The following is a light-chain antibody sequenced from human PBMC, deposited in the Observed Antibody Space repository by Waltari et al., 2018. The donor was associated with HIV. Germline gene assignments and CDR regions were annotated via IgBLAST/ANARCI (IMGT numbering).Light chain of an antibody. J-gene: IGLJ2*01. CDR2: KDT. V-gene: IGLV3-27*01. CDR3: YCPPDNNLGI. Sequence: YELTQPSSVSVSPGQTARITCSGDVLTAKYARWFQQKAGPAPVLVIYKDTERPPGIPERFSGSTSGTTITLTIRGAQVEDEADYYCYCPPDNNLGIFGGGTRLTVL. CDR1: VLTAKY.